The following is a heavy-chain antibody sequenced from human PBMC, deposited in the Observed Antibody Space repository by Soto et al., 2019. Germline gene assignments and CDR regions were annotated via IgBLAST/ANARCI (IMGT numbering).Heavy chain of an antibody. CDR1: GGSFSGYY. V-gene: IGHV4-34*01. D-gene: IGHD2-15*01. J-gene: IGHJ6*03. CDR3: ARTPRLYCSGGSCSPPPYYMDV. Sequence: QVQLQQWGAGLLKPSETLSLTCAVYGGSFSGYYWSWIRQPPGKGLEWIGEINHSGSTNYNPSLKSRVTISVDTSKNQFSLKLSSVTAADTAVYYCARTPRLYCSGGSCSPPPYYMDVWGKGTTVTVSS. CDR2: INHSGST.